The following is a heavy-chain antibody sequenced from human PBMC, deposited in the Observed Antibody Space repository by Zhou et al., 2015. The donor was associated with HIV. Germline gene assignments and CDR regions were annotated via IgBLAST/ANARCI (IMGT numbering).Heavy chain of an antibody. CDR2: ITQDENRV. D-gene: IGHD5-18*01. J-gene: IGHJ4*02. CDR1: GFDVGDYG. V-gene: IGHV3-11*01. Sequence: QVQLVESGAELVRPGGSLRLSCSGSGFDVGDYGMSWVRQITGERLQWLAHITQDENRVFVAAFLRGRVTISRDNASASVFLQISNLRADDKAIYFCVREGDSRTHLWLEGFDLWGQGIRVTVAS. CDR3: VREGDSRTHLWLEGFDL.